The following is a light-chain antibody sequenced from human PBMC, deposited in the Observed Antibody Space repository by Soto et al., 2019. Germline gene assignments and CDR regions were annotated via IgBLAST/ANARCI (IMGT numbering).Light chain of an antibody. CDR3: QQYGSSR. Sequence: EIVLTQSPGTLSLSPGERATLSCRASQSVSSSYLAWYQQKPGQAPRLLIYGASSRATGIPDRFSGSGSGTAFTLTISRLEPEDFAVYYCQQYGSSRFGGGTKVEIK. CDR2: GAS. CDR1: QSVSSSY. V-gene: IGKV3-20*01. J-gene: IGKJ4*02.